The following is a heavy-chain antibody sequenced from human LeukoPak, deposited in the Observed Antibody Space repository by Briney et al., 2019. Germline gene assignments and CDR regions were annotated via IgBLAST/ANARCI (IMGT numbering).Heavy chain of an antibody. V-gene: IGHV3-7*04. CDR3: ARGSLWNPGCFDS. J-gene: IGHJ4*02. CDR1: AFTLSNYW. D-gene: IGHD1-1*01. CDR2: RKEDGSET. Sequence: GGSLRLSCAASAFTLSNYWMTLVRQAPGKGLECMASRKEDGSETYYVDSVKGRFTISTDNAKNSLSLQMNSLRAEDTAVYYCARGSLWNPGCFDSWGQGTLVTVSS.